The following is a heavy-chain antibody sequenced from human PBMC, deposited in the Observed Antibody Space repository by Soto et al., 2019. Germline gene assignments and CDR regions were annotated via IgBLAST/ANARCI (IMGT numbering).Heavy chain of an antibody. J-gene: IGHJ4*02. Sequence: SETLSLTCTVSGGSITSSSYYWGWIRQPPGKGLEWIGRIYYSERSYYNPSLKSRVTMSVDTSKNQFSLTLNSVTAADAAVYYCARQRTTVVTQAYFDHWGQGTLVTVSS. CDR1: GGSITSSSYY. CDR2: IYYSERS. V-gene: IGHV4-39*01. CDR3: ARQRTTVVTQAYFDH. D-gene: IGHD4-17*01.